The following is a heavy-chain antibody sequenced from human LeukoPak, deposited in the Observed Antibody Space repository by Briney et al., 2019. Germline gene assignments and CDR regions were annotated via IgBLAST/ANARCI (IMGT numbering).Heavy chain of an antibody. CDR3: AREYYYDSSGYRTFDY. CDR2: ISSSSSYI. J-gene: IGHJ4*02. V-gene: IGHV3-21*01. D-gene: IGHD3-22*01. Sequence: GGSRRLSCEASGFTFSSFHMSWVRQAPGKGLEWVSSISSSSSYIYYADSVKGRFTISRDNAKNSLYLQMNSLRAEDTAVYYCAREYYYDSSGYRTFDYWGQGTLVTVSS. CDR1: GFTFSSFH.